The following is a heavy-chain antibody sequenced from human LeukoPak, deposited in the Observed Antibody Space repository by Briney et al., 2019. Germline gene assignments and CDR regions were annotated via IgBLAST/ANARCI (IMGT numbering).Heavy chain of an antibody. V-gene: IGHV3-74*01. Sequence: GGPLRLSCAASGFTFSRYWMHWLRQAPGKGLVWVSRINSDGSSISYADSVRRRFTISRDNAKNTLYPQMKRLRAEDTAVYYCARGSMTWLRYENWPLDYWGQGTLVTVSS. CDR3: ARGSMTWLRYENWPLDY. D-gene: IGHD3-9*01. J-gene: IGHJ4*02. CDR2: INSDGSSI. CDR1: GFTFSRYW.